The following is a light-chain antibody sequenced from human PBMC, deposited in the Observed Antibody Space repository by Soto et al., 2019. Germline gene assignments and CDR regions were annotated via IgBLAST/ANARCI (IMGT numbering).Light chain of an antibody. Sequence: DIQMTQSPSSLSASSGDRVTITCRASQNIGKYLNWYQQKPGRPPKVLVYGASNLQSGVSSRFSGAGFGTEFSITSKSLRPKDIETYYCQHSYNLPRTFGQGTTLETK. CDR3: QHSYNLPRT. J-gene: IGKJ2*02. CDR1: QNIGKY. CDR2: GAS. V-gene: IGKV1-39*01.